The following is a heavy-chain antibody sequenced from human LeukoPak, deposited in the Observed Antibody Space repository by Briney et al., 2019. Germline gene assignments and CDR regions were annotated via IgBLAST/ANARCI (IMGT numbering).Heavy chain of an antibody. D-gene: IGHD3-10*01. CDR3: ASDREYYYGSGRFDY. J-gene: IGHJ4*02. CDR1: GFTFSSYW. V-gene: IGHV3-7*04. CDR2: IKQDGSEK. Sequence: GGSLRLSCAASGFTFSSYWMSWVRQAPGKGLEWVANIKQDGSEKYYVDSVKGRFTISRDNAKNSLYLQMNSLRAEDTAVYYCASDREYYYGSGRFDYWGQGTLVTVSS.